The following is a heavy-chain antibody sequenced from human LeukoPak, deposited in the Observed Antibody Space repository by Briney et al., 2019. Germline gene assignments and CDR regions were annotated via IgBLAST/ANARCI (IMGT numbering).Heavy chain of an antibody. D-gene: IGHD5-24*01. Sequence: XVRQAPXXXLELVSGIYWDGCMIGCLDSLKDRFTISRYNAKNSLYLQMKSLRSEDTALYYCAKFRLRDGAFCSWGQGTMVTVSS. CDR3: AKFRLRDGAFCS. J-gene: IGHJ3*02. CDR2: IYWDGCMI. V-gene: IGHV3-9*01.